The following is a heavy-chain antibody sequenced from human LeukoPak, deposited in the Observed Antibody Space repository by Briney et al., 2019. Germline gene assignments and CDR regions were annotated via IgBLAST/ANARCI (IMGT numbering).Heavy chain of an antibody. CDR1: GFTVRSSY. CDR2: IYSGGST. CDR3: ARGGSYYSYYFYGMDV. Sequence: PGGSLRLSCAASGFTVRSSYVSWVRQAPGKGLEWVSVIYSGGSTYYADSVKGRFTISRDNSKNTLYLQMNSLRAEDTAVYYCARGGSYYSYYFYGMDVWGQGTTVTVSS. D-gene: IGHD1-26*01. J-gene: IGHJ6*02. V-gene: IGHV3-53*01.